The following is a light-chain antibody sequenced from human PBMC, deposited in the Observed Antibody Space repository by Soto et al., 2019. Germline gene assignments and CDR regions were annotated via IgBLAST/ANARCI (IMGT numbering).Light chain of an antibody. CDR3: QQYGSSPPIT. CDR1: QSVSSY. J-gene: IGKJ5*01. CDR2: GAS. V-gene: IGKV3-20*01. Sequence: EILMTQSPATLSVSPGERAALSCRASQSVSSYLAWYQQKPGQAPGLLIYGASSRATGIPDRFSGSGSGTDFTLTISRLEPEDFAVYYCQQYGSSPPITFGQGTRLEIK.